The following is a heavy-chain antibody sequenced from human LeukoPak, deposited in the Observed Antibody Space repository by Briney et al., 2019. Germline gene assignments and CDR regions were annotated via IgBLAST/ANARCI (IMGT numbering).Heavy chain of an antibody. CDR2: ISTTGSSI. D-gene: IGHD1-26*01. V-gene: IGHV3-11*01. CDR1: GFTFSDYY. Sequence: GGSLRLSCAASGFTFSDYYMSWIRQAPGRGLKWVSYISTTGSSIYYADSVKGRFTISRDNAKNSLYLQMSSLRAEDTAVYYRARVTGATDFDYWGRGTLVTVSS. J-gene: IGHJ4*02. CDR3: ARVTGATDFDY.